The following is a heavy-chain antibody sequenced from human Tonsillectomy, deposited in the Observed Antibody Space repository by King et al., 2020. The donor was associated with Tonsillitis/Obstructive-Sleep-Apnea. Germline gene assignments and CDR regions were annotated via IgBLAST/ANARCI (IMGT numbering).Heavy chain of an antibody. CDR1: GFTFSSYG. D-gene: IGHD6-19*01. CDR3: ARDYDEVAGTKYFQH. CDR2: IWYDGSNK. V-gene: IGHV3-33*01. J-gene: IGHJ1*01. Sequence: QLVQSGGGVVQPGRSLRLSCAASGFTFSSYGMHWVRQAPGKGLEWVAVIWYDGSNKYYADSVKGRFTISRDNSKNTLYLQMNSLRAEDTAVYYCARDYDEVAGTKYFQHWGQGTLVTVSS.